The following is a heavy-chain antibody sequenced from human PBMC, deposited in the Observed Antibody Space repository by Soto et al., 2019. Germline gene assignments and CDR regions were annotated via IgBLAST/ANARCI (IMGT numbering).Heavy chain of an antibody. J-gene: IGHJ6*02. CDR3: ASGYCSSTSCRRGNPLQNGMDV. V-gene: IGHV1-18*01. CDR1: GYTFTSYG. D-gene: IGHD2-2*01. Sequence: ASVKVSCKASGYTFTSYGISWVRQAPGQGLEWMGWISAYNGNTNYAQKLQGRVTMTTDTSTSTAYMELRSLRSDDTAVYYCASGYCSSTSCRRGNPLQNGMDVWGQGTTVTVS. CDR2: ISAYNGNT.